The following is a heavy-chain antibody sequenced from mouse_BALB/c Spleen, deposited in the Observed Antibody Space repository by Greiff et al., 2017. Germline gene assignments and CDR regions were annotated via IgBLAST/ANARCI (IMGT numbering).Heavy chain of an antibody. V-gene: IGHV1S126*01. Sequence: QVQLQQSGPQLVRPGASVKISCKASGYSFTSYCMHWVKQRPGQGLEWIGMIDPSDSETRLNQKFKDKATLTVDKSSSTAYMQLSSRTSEDSAVYYCARESYYYGSSRCFDYWGQGTTLTVSS. CDR1: GYSFTSYC. CDR3: ARESYYYGSSRCFDY. D-gene: IGHD1-1*01. CDR2: IDPSDSET. J-gene: IGHJ2*01.